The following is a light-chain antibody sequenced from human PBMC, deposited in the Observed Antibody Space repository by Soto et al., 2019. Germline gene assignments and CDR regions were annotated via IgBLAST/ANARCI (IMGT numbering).Light chain of an antibody. J-gene: IGKJ1*01. CDR3: QQYNNWPPWT. Sequence: DIQMTQSPSSLSASVGDRVTITCRASQGIRNDLGWYQQKPGKAPKRLIYAASSLQSGVPSRFSGSGSGTEFTLPISSLQSEDFAVYYCQQYNNWPPWTFGQGTKVEIK. V-gene: IGKV1-17*01. CDR1: QGIRND. CDR2: AAS.